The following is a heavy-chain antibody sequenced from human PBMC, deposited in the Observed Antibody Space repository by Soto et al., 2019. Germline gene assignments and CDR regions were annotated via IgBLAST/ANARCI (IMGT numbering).Heavy chain of an antibody. CDR3: AKVWNRYDSSGYVDY. V-gene: IGHV3-23*01. CDR1: GFTFSSYA. D-gene: IGHD3-22*01. J-gene: IGHJ4*02. CDR2: ISGSGGST. Sequence: GGSLRLSCAASGFTFSSYAMSWVRQAPGKGLEWVSAISGSGGSTYYADSVKGRFTISRDNSKNTLYLQMNSLRAEDTAVYYCAKVWNRYDSSGYVDYWGQGTLATVSS.